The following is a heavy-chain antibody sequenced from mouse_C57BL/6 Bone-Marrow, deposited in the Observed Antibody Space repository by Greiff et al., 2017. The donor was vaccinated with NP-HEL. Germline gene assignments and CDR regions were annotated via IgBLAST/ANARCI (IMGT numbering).Heavy chain of an antibody. J-gene: IGHJ2*01. D-gene: IGHD3-2*02. CDR1: GYTFTSHW. Sequence: QVQLQQPGAELVKPGASVKLSCKASGYTFTSHWMQWVKQRPGQGLEWIGEIDPSDSYTNYNQKFKGKATLTVDTSSSTAYMQLSSLTSEDSAVYYCARSSGYWGDYWGQGTTLTVSS. V-gene: IGHV1-50*01. CDR3: ARSSGYWGDY. CDR2: IDPSDSYT.